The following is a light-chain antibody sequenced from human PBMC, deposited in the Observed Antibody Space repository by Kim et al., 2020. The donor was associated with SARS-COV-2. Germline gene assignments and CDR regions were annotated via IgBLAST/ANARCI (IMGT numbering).Light chain of an antibody. CDR2: GAS. V-gene: IGKV3-15*01. CDR3: QQYDIWPPYT. Sequence: DIVMTQSPATLSVSPGGRATLSCRASQSVSSNLAWFQQRPGQAPRLLIYGASTRATGIPARFSGSGSGTKFTLTISSLQSEDFAVYYCQQYDIWPPYTFGQGTKLEI. CDR1: QSVSSN. J-gene: IGKJ2*01.